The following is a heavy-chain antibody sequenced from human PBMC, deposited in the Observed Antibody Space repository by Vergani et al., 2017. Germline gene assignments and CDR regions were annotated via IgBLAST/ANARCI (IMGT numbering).Heavy chain of an antibody. CDR1: GFTFIMHA. V-gene: IGHV3-23*01. CDR3: AKDYRDSVVVVAATPTEYFQH. D-gene: IGHD2-15*01. Sequence: EVQLLESGGDLVQPGGSLRLSCAASGFTFIMHAMSWVRQAPGKGLEWVSIISDNGGTTYYADSVKGRFTISRDNSKDTRYLQMNSLRADDTAVYYCAKDYRDSVVVVAATPTEYFQHWGQGTLVTVSS. J-gene: IGHJ1*01. CDR2: ISDNGGTT.